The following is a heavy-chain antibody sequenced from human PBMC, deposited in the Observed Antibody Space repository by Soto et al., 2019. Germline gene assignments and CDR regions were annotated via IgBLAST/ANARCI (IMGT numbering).Heavy chain of an antibody. CDR2: ISYDGSNK. CDR3: ARGPYYDIDY. D-gene: IGHD3-22*01. CDR1: GFTFSSYA. J-gene: IGHJ4*02. Sequence: QVQLVESGGGVVQPGRSLRLSCAASGFTFSSYAMHWVRQAPGKGLEWVAVISYDGSNKYYADSVKGRFSISRDNAKNSLYLQMNSLRAEDTAVYYCARGPYYDIDYWGQGTLVTVSS. V-gene: IGHV3-30-3*01.